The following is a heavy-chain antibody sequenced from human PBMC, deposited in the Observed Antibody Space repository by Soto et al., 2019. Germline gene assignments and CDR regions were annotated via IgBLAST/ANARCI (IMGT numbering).Heavy chain of an antibody. CDR3: ASFYGSGSYPKGGYYYYGMDV. J-gene: IGHJ6*02. Sequence: GGSLRISYAASGFTFSSYSMNWVRQAPGKGLEWVSSISSSSSYIYYADSVKGRFTISRDNAKNSLYLQMNSLRAEDTAVYYCASFYGSGSYPKGGYYYYGMDVWGQGTTVTVSS. CDR2: ISSSSSYI. CDR1: GFTFSSYS. V-gene: IGHV3-21*01. D-gene: IGHD3-10*01.